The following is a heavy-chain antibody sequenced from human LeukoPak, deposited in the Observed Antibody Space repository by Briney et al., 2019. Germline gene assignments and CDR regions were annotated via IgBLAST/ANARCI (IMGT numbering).Heavy chain of an antibody. J-gene: IGHJ4*02. CDR3: ARGVWWPY. D-gene: IGHD2-21*01. V-gene: IGHV4-39*01. CDR2: IYYSGST. CDR1: GGSISSSSYY. Sequence: PSETLSLTCTVSGGSISSSSYYWGWIRQPPGKGLEWIGSIYYSGSTYYNPSLKSRVTISVDTSKNQFSLKLSSVTAADTAVYYCARGVWWPYWGQGTLVTVSS.